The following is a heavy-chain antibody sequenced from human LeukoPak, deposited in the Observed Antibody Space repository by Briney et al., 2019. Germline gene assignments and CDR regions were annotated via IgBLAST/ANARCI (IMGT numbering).Heavy chain of an antibody. Sequence: GGSLRLSCAASGFTFSDYYMSWIRQAPGKGLEWVSYISSSSSYTNYADSVKGRFTLSRDNSKNTLYLQMNSLRAEDTAVYYCARLSGSYYEADYWGQGTLVTVSS. J-gene: IGHJ4*02. CDR3: ARLSGSYYEADY. CDR1: GFTFSDYY. CDR2: ISSSSSYT. D-gene: IGHD1-26*01. V-gene: IGHV3-11*03.